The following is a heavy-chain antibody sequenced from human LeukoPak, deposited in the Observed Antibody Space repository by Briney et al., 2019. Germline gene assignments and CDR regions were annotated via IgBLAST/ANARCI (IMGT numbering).Heavy chain of an antibody. CDR3: AKARTGESDY. V-gene: IGHV3-30*18. Sequence: GGSLRLSCAASGFTFSSYGMRWVRQAPGKGLEWVAVISYDGSNKYYADSVKGRFTISRDNSKNTLYLQMNSLRAEDTAVYYCAKARTGESDYWGQGTLVTVSS. D-gene: IGHD7-27*01. CDR2: ISYDGSNK. CDR1: GFTFSSYG. J-gene: IGHJ4*02.